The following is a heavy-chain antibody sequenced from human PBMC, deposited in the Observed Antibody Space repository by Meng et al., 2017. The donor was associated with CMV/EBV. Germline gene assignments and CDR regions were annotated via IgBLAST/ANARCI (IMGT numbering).Heavy chain of an antibody. CDR2: IIPILGTA. CDR1: GGTFSSYA. D-gene: IGHD2-2*02. J-gene: IGHJ4*02. Sequence: SVKVSCKASGGTFSSYAISWVRQAPGQGLEWMGGIIPILGTANYAQKFQGRVTITADKSTSTAYMELSSLRSEDTAVYYCALRPYCSSTSCYNDYWGQGTTVTVSS. V-gene: IGHV1-69*10. CDR3: ALRPYCSSTSCYNDY.